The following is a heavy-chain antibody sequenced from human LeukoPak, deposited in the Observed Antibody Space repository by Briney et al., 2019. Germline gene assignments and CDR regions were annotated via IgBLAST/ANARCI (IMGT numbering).Heavy chain of an antibody. D-gene: IGHD2-2*02. CDR1: GGSISSGGYY. CDR3: ARVGGTIYTGAGQPKPQYYYYYGMDV. Sequence: PSQTLSLTRTVSGGSISSGGYYWSWIRQHPGKGLEWIGYIYYSGSTYYNPSLKSRVTISVDTSKNQFSLKLSSVTAADTAVYYCARVGGTIYTGAGQPKPQYYYYYGMDVWGQGTTVTVSS. J-gene: IGHJ6*02. CDR2: IYYSGST. V-gene: IGHV4-31*03.